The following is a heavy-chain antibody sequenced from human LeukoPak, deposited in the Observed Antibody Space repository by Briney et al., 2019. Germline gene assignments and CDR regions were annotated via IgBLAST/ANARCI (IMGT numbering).Heavy chain of an antibody. CDR3: AKGNYDYVWGSYYFDY. Sequence: GGSLRLSCAASGYTFSSYAMSWVRQAPRKGLEWVSAISGSGGSTYYADSVKGRFTISRDNSRDTLYLQMNSLRAEDTAVYYCAKGNYDYVWGSYYFDYWGQGTLVTVSS. J-gene: IGHJ4*02. D-gene: IGHD3-16*01. CDR2: ISGSGGST. V-gene: IGHV3-23*01. CDR1: GYTFSSYA.